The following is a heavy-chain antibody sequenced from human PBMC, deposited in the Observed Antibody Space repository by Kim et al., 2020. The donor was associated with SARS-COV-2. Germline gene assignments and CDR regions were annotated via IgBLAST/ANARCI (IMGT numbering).Heavy chain of an antibody. CDR3: AKLPPYGDYVDDY. V-gene: IGHV3-30*18. CDR1: GFTFSSYD. Sequence: GGSLRLSCAASGFTFSSYDMHWVRQAPGKGLEWVAVISYDGSNKYYADSVKGRFTISRDNSKNTLYLQMNSLRAEDTAVYYCAKLPPYGDYVDDYWGQGTLVTVSS. J-gene: IGHJ4*02. CDR2: ISYDGSNK. D-gene: IGHD4-17*01.